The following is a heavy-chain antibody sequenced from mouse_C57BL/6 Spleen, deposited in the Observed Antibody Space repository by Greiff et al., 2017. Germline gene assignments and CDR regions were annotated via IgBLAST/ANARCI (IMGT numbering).Heavy chain of an antibody. CDR3: ARDTSTVFDY. J-gene: IGHJ2*01. CDR1: GFTFSSYA. V-gene: IGHV5-4*01. Sequence: EVQVVESGGGLVKPGGSLKLSCAASGFTFSSYAMSWVRQTPEKRLEWVATISDGGSYTYYPDNVKGRFTISRDNAKNNLYLQMSHLKSEDTAMYYCARDTSTVFDYWGQGTTLTVSS. D-gene: IGHD1-1*01. CDR2: ISDGGSYT.